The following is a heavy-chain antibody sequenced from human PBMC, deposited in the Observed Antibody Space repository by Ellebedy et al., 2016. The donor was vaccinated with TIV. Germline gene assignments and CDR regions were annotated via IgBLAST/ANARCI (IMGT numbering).Heavy chain of an antibody. D-gene: IGHD3-10*01. J-gene: IGHJ4*02. CDR3: ATYGSGTYASFDY. Sequence: ASVKVSCKASGGTFSSDALSWVRQAPGQGPEWMGVIDPSVGATTYAQKFQERVAMTRDMSTSTVYMELSSLRSEDTAVYYCATYGSGTYASFDYWGQGTLVTVSS. CDR2: IDPSVGAT. CDR1: GGTFSSDA. V-gene: IGHV1-46*01.